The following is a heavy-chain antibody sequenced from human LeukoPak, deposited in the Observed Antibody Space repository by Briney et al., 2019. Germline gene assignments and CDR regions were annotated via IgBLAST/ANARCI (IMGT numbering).Heavy chain of an antibody. CDR1: GGTFSSYA. CDR3: ARAGGRSWFDP. CDR2: INPNSGGT. Sequence: ASVKVSCKASGGTFSSYAISWVRQAPGQGLEWMGWINPNSGGTNYARKFQGRVTMTTDTSMSTAYMELSRLTSDDTAVYYCARAGGRSWFDPWGQGTLVTVSS. V-gene: IGHV1-2*02. J-gene: IGHJ5*02.